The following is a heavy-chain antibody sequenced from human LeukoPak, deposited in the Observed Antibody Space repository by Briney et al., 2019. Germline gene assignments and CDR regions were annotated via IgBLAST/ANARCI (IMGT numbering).Heavy chain of an antibody. CDR3: ARRSMVQHLDV. CDR1: GYAFTSYG. CDR2: INTNTGNP. Sequence: ASVQFSCKASGYAFTSYGVNWVRQARGPGLEYMGWINTNTGNPTYAQAFTGRIVFSLDTSVSTAYLQIGSLKAEDTAVYFCARRSMVQHLDVWGKGTTVIVSS. V-gene: IGHV7-4-1*01. J-gene: IGHJ6*04. D-gene: IGHD3-10*01.